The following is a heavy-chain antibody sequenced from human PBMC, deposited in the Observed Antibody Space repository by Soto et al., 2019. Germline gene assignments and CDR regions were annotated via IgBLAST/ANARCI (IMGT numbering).Heavy chain of an antibody. D-gene: IGHD5-12*01. V-gene: IGHV3-23*01. CDR3: PKGSIEYSPSVDR. CDR2: ISARGGSS. J-gene: IGHJ5*02. Sequence: EVQLLASGGGLVQPGGSLRLACAASGFSFNSYAIVWVRQAPGKGLEWVSVISARGGSSSFADSVKGRLTISRDNSKTVLSLEMNNLRAEDTATYFWPKGSIEYSPSVDRWGQGNLVSVS. CDR1: GFSFNSYA.